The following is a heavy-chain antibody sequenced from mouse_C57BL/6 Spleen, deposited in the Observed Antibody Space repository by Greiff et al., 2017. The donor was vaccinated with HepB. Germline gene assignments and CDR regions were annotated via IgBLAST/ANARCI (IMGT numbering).Heavy chain of an antibody. CDR3: TRILSSYFDY. CDR1: GYTFTDYY. V-gene: IGHV1-26*01. Sequence: VQLQQSGPELVKPGASVKISCKASGYTFTDYYMNWVKQSHGKSLEWIGDINPNNGGTSYNQKFKGKATLTVDKSSSTAYMELRSLTSEDSAVYYCTRILSSYFDYWGQGTTLTVSS. CDR2: INPNNGGT. D-gene: IGHD6-1*01. J-gene: IGHJ2*01.